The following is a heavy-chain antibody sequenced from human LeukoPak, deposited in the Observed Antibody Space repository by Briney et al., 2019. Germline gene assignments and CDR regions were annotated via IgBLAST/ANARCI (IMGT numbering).Heavy chain of an antibody. CDR2: IYYSGST. CDR3: ARAVGSSGWSIDY. CDR1: GGSFSGYY. V-gene: IGHV4-31*11. D-gene: IGHD6-19*01. J-gene: IGHJ4*02. Sequence: PSETLSLTCAVYGGSFSGYYWSWIRQHPGKGLEWIGYIYYSGSTYYNPSLKSRVTISVDTSKNQFSLKLSSVTAADTAVYYCARAVGSSGWSIDYWGQGTLVTVSS.